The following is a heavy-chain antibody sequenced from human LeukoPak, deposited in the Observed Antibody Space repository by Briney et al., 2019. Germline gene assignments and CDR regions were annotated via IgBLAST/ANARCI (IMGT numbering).Heavy chain of an antibody. CDR2: ISYDGSNK. CDR1: GFTFSSYA. J-gene: IGHJ3*02. D-gene: IGHD4-23*01. CDR3: ARDNYGGTSLDAFDI. V-gene: IGHV3-30*04. Sequence: PGGSLRLSCAASGFTFSSYAMHWVRQAPGKGLEWVAVISYDGSNKYYADSVKGRFTISRDNSKNTLYLQMNSLRAEDTAVYYCARDNYGGTSLDAFDIWGQGTMVTVSS.